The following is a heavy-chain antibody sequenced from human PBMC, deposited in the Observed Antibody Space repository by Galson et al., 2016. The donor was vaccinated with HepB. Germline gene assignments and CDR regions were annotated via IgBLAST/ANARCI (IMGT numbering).Heavy chain of an antibody. J-gene: IGHJ6*03. D-gene: IGHD2-15*01. CDR3: ARGAVWDMYPHYYMDV. CDR2: INHSGST. V-gene: IGHV4-34*01. Sequence: LRLSCAASGFSVSRNYMRWVRQAPGKGLEWIGEINHSGSTKYNPSLMRRVTITLDTSKTQFPLKLTSVIAADTAVYYCARGAVWDMYPHYYMDVWGKGTAVTVSS. CDR1: GFSVSRNY.